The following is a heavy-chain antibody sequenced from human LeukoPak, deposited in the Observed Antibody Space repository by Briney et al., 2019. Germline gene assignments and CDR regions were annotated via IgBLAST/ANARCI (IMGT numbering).Heavy chain of an antibody. CDR2: INSDGSWT. CDR1: GSYW. J-gene: IGHJ5*02. Sequence: GGSLRLSCAASGSYWMHWVRQAPGKGLVWVSHINSDGSWTSYADSVKGRFTISKDNAKNTVYLQMNSLTVEDTAVYYCLRVDDTNGHNWFDPWGQGTLVTVSS. CDR3: LRVDDTNGHNWFDP. D-gene: IGHD2-8*01. V-gene: IGHV3-74*01.